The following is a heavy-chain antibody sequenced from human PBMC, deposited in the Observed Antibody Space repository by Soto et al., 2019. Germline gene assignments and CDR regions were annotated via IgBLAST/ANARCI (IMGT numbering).Heavy chain of an antibody. D-gene: IGHD2-15*01. Sequence: SETLSLTCAVSGVSIHNSHSFWGWIRQPPGKGPEFIGSVYYSGGANYNPSLKSRVTVSIDTSNNQFSLRVNSVTAADTAVYYCGRVVEGATRHTDFDSWGQGILVTVSS. CDR2: VYYSGGA. J-gene: IGHJ5*01. CDR3: GRVVEGATRHTDFDS. V-gene: IGHV4-39*01. CDR1: GVSIHNSHSF.